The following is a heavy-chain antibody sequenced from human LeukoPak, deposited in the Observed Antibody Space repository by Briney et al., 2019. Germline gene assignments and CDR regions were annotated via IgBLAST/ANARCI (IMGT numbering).Heavy chain of an antibody. V-gene: IGHV3-21*01. Sequence: GGSLRLSCAASGFTFSSYSMNWVRQAPGKGLEWVSSISSRGDSKYYADSVKGRFTISRDNAKNSVYLQMNSLTAEDTAVYYCARAVEYNILTGYGNLYWGQGTLVTVSS. D-gene: IGHD3-9*01. CDR3: ARAVEYNILTGYGNLY. CDR1: GFTFSSYS. J-gene: IGHJ4*02. CDR2: ISSRGDSK.